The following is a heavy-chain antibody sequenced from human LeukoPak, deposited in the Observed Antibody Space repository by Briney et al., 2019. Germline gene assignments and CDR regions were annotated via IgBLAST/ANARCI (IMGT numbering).Heavy chain of an antibody. CDR3: AREVPENFNFDY. CDR2: IKPSGGST. V-gene: IGHV1-46*01. D-gene: IGHD2/OR15-2a*01. CDR1: GYTFTSYY. J-gene: IGHJ4*02. Sequence: ASVKASCKASGYTFTSYYTHWVRQAPGQGLEWMGIIKPSGGSTLYAQKFQGRVTVTSDMSTSTVYVELSSLRSEDTAVYYCAREVPENFNFDYWGQGTLVTVSS.